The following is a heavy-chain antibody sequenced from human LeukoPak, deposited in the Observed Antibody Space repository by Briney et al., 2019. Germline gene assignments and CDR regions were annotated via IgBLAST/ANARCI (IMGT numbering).Heavy chain of an antibody. V-gene: IGHV1-18*01. J-gene: IGHJ4*02. Sequence: ALVKVSCKASGYTFTSYGISWVRQAPGQGLEWMGWISAYNGNTNYAQKLQGRVTMPTDTSTSTAYMELRSLRSDDTAVYYCARDAVPQQWLVRYFDYWGQGTLVTVSS. CDR3: ARDAVPQQWLVRYFDY. CDR1: GYTFTSYG. D-gene: IGHD6-19*01. CDR2: ISAYNGNT.